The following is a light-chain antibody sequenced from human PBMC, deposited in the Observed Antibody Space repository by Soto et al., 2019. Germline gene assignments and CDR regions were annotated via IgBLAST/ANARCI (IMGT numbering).Light chain of an antibody. V-gene: IGLV2-18*01. J-gene: IGLJ1*01. Sequence: QSVLTQPPSVSRSPGQSVTISCTGTSGDIGSYNRVSWFQQPPGTAPQLMIYEVTNRPSGVPDRFSGSESGNTASLTISGLQTEDETSNSTPFVFGTGTKVTVL. CDR2: EVT. CDR3: PFV. CDR1: SGDIGSYNR.